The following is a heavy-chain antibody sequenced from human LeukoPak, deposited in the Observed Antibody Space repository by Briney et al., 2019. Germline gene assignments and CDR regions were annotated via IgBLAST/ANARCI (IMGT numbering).Heavy chain of an antibody. CDR3: ARVFGAGYSDY. D-gene: IGHD4/OR15-4a*01. J-gene: IGHJ4*02. CDR2: ISWNSGSI. CDR1: GFTFDDYA. Sequence: GGSLRLSCAASGFTFDDYAMHWVRQAPGKGLEWLSGISWNSGSIGYADSVKDRFTISRDNAKNSLYLQMNSLRAEDTAVYYCARVFGAGYSDYWGQGTLVTVSS. V-gene: IGHV3-9*01.